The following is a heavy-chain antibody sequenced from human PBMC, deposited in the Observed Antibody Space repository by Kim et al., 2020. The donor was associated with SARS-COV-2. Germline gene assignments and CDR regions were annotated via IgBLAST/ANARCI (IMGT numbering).Heavy chain of an antibody. D-gene: IGHD3-10*01. V-gene: IGHV3-30*18. CDR3: AKGSLYYYGSGSHSEPFEY. J-gene: IGHJ4*02. CDR2: ISCDGSDK. CDR1: GFTFSSYG. Sequence: GGSLRLSCAASGFTFSSYGMHWVRQAPGKGLEWVAVISCDGSDKYYADSVKGRFTISRDNSKNTLYLQMNSLRAEDTAVYYCAKGSLYYYGSGSHSEPFEYGGQGTLVTVSS.